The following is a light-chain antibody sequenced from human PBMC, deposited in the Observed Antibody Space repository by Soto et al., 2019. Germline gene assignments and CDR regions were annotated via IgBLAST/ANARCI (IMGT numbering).Light chain of an antibody. CDR2: GAS. J-gene: IGKJ5*01. CDR1: HSVSSSY. CDR3: QQFGSSPPIT. Sequence: EIVLTQSPGTLSLTPVERATLSCRASHSVSSSYLAWYQQKPGQAPRLLIYGASSRATGIPDRFSGSVSGTDFTLTISRLEPEDFAVYYCQQFGSSPPITFGQGTRLEIK. V-gene: IGKV3-20*01.